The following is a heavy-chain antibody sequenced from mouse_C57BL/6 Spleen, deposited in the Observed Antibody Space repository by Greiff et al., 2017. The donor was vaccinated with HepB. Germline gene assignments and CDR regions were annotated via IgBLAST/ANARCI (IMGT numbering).Heavy chain of an antibody. CDR2: IDPSDSYT. V-gene: IGHV1-69*01. CDR3: AREGLITTVVATGQFAY. Sequence: QVQLQQPGAELVMPGASVKLSCKASGYTFTSYWMHWVKQRPGQGLEWIGEIDPSDSYTNYNQKFKGKSTLTVDKSSSTAYMQLSSLTSEDSAVYYCAREGLITTVVATGQFAYWGQGTLVTVSA. CDR1: GYTFTSYW. J-gene: IGHJ3*01. D-gene: IGHD1-1*01.